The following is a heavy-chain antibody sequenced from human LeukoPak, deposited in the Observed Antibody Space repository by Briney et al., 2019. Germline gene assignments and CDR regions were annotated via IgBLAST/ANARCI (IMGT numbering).Heavy chain of an antibody. CDR1: GFTFSSYS. V-gene: IGHV3-48*01. CDR2: ISTSSTTI. D-gene: IGHD2-8*01. CDR3: ARQKYQRGPDVSYFDY. J-gene: IGHJ4*02. Sequence: GGSLRLSCAASGFTFSSYSMNWVRQAPGKGLEWLSYISTSSTTIYYADSVKGRFTISRDNAKNSLYLQMNSLRAEDTAVYYCARQKYQRGPDVSYFDYWGQGTLVTVSS.